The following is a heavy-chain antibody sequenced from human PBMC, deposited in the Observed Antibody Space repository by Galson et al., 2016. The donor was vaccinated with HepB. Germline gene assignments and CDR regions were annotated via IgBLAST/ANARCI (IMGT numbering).Heavy chain of an antibody. J-gene: IGHJ4*02. V-gene: IGHV3-33*01. CDR2: IWYDGSNK. Sequence: LRLSCAASGFTFSSYGMHWVRQAPGKGLEWVAVIWYDGSNKYYADSVKGRFTISRDNSKNTLYLQMNSLRAEDTAVYYCARGGFKEYYDSSGYYLDYWGQGTLVTVSS. D-gene: IGHD3-22*01. CDR3: ARGGFKEYYDSSGYYLDY. CDR1: GFTFSSYG.